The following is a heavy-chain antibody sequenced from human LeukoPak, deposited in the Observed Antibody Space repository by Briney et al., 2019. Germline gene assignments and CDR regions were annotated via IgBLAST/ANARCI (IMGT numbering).Heavy chain of an antibody. J-gene: IGHJ6*04. V-gene: IGHV3-30*18. CDR2: ISYDGSRK. Sequence: GGSLGLSCAASGFTFSSYGMHWVRQAPGKGLEWVAVISYDGSRKHYGDSVQGRFSISRDNSKNTLYLQMNSLRAEDTAVYYCVKDRLGEAYGMDVWGEGTTVTVSS. CDR1: GFTFSSYG. D-gene: IGHD3-10*01. CDR3: VKDRLGEAYGMDV.